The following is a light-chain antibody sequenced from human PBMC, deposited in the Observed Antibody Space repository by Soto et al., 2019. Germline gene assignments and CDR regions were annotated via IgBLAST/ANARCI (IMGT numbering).Light chain of an antibody. CDR3: QHTLKWPPT. CDR2: GAS. Sequence: EIVMTQSPATPSVSPGERATLSCRASQSVSSNLAWYQQKPGQAPRLLIYGASTRATGIPARFSGSGSATEFTLTISSLQSEDFALYYCQHTLKWPPTFGQGTKVDIK. J-gene: IGKJ1*01. CDR1: QSVSSN. V-gene: IGKV3-15*01.